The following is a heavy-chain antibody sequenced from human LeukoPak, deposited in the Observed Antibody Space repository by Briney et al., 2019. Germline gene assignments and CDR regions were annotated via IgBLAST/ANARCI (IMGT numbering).Heavy chain of an antibody. J-gene: IGHJ4*02. CDR2: IYYSGST. Sequence: SETLSLTCTVSGGSISSSSYYWSWIRQPPGKGLEWIGYIYYSGSTNYNPSLKSRVTISVDTSKNQFSLKLSSVTAADTAVYYCARDKARYSYGYWGQGTLVTVSS. CDR3: ARDKARYSYGY. D-gene: IGHD5-18*01. CDR1: GGSISSSSYY. V-gene: IGHV4-61*01.